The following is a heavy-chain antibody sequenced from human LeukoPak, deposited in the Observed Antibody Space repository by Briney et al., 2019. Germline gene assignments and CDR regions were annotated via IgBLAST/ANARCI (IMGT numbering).Heavy chain of an antibody. CDR1: GFTFSSFS. V-gene: IGHV3-21*01. CDR2: IGTSSYI. D-gene: IGHD3-10*02. CDR3: AELGITMIGGV. J-gene: IGHJ6*04. Sequence: GGSLRLSCTASGFTFSSFSMNWVRQAPGKGLEWVSSIGTSSYIYNADSVKGRFTISRDNAKNSLYLQMNSLRAEDTAVYYCAELGITMIGGVWGKGTTVTISS.